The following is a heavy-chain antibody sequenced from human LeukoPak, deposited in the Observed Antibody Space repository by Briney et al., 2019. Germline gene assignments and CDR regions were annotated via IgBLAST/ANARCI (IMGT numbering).Heavy chain of an antibody. D-gene: IGHD6-13*01. CDR3: TRDLISASAAGFLYYFDY. Sequence: GSLRLSSAASGFTFSSYWMSWVREAPGKGLEWMADIKQDGSEKYYVDSVKGRFTISRDNAKKSLCLQMNSLRAEDTAVYYCTRDLISASAAGFLYYFDYWGQGTLVTVSS. V-gene: IGHV3-7*01. CDR1: GFTFSSYW. CDR2: IKQDGSEK. J-gene: IGHJ4*02.